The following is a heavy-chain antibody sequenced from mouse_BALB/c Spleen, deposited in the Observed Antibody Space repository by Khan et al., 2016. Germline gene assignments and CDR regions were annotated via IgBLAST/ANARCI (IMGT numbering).Heavy chain of an antibody. CDR3: TRDWAGAMDY. D-gene: IGHD4-1*01. V-gene: IGHV6-6*02. CDR1: GFTFSNYW. CDR2: IRLKSNDYAT. Sequence: EVKLEVSGGGLVQPGGSMKLSCVASGFTFSNYWMNWARQSPEKGLEWVAEIRLKSNDYATHYAESVKGRFTFSRDDSKSSVYLQMNNLRAEDTGIYYCTRDWAGAMDYWGQGTSVTGSS. J-gene: IGHJ4*01.